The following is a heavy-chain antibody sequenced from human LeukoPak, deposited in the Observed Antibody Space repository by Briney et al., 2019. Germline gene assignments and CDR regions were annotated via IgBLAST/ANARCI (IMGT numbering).Heavy chain of an antibody. CDR2: INPRTGST. D-gene: IGHD3-22*01. J-gene: IGHJ4*02. CDR1: GYTFTSYY. Sequence: ASVKVSCKASGYTFTSYYIFWVRQAPGQGLEWMGIINPRTGSTSYSQKFQGRVTMTRDMSTSTVYMELSSLRSEDTALYYCARGVHVRVYDSNPHYGHYWGQGTLVTVSS. V-gene: IGHV1-46*01. CDR3: ARGVHVRVYDSNPHYGHY.